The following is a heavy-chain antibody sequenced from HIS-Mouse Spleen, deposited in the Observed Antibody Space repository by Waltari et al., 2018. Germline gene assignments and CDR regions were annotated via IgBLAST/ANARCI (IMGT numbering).Heavy chain of an antibody. CDR1: GFTFSSYW. J-gene: IGHJ4*02. CDR3: AREIRAFDY. V-gene: IGHV3-7*01. Sequence: EVQLVESGGGLVQPGGSLRLSCAASGFTFSSYWMSWVRQAPGKGGGGGANIKQDGSGKYYVDSVKGRFTISRDNAKNSLYLQMNSLRAEDTAVYYCAREIRAFDYWGQGTLVTVSS. CDR2: IKQDGSGK.